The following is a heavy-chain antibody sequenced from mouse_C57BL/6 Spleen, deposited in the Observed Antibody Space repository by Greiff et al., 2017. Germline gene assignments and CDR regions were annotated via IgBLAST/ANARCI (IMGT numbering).Heavy chain of an antibody. CDR2: IDPETGGT. J-gene: IGHJ4*01. CDR1: GYTFTDYE. CDR3: TRGDYGSYAMDY. Sequence: QVHVKQSGAELVRPGASVTLSCKASGYTFTDYEMHWVKQTPVHGLEWIGAIDPETGGTAYNQKFKGKAILTADKSSSTAYMELRSLTSEDSAVYYCTRGDYGSYAMDYWGQGTSVTVSS. V-gene: IGHV1-15*01. D-gene: IGHD1-1*01.